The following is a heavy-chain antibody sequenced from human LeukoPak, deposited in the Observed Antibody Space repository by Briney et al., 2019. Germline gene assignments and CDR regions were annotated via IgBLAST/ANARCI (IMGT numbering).Heavy chain of an antibody. Sequence: GGSLRLSCAASGFTFSSYEMNWIRQAPGKGLEWVSYISSSGSTIYYADSVKGRFTISRDNAKNSLYLQMNSLRAEDAAVYYCAELGITMIGGVWGKGTTVTISS. V-gene: IGHV3-48*03. CDR1: GFTFSSYE. J-gene: IGHJ6*04. CDR3: AELGITMIGGV. CDR2: ISSSGSTI. D-gene: IGHD3-10*02.